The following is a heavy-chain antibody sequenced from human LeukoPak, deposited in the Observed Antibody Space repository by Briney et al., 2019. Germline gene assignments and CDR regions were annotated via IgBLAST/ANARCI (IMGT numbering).Heavy chain of an antibody. J-gene: IGHJ3*02. V-gene: IGHV3-23*01. Sequence: GGSLRLSCAPSGLAFSSNAMSWGRQAPGKGLEWVSAISGSGGSTYYADSVKGRFTISRDNYKNTQYLQMNSLRAEDTAVYYCAKEKAQAFDIWGQGTMVTVSS. CDR2: ISGSGGST. CDR3: AKEKAQAFDI. CDR1: GLAFSSNA.